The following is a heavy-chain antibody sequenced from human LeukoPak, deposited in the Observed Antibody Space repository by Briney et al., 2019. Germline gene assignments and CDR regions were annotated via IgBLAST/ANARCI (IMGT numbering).Heavy chain of an antibody. D-gene: IGHD5-18*01. CDR1: GYTFTGYY. J-gene: IGHJ4*02. CDR2: INPNSGGT. V-gene: IGHV1-2*02. CDR3: ARVSLGIQLWYDH. Sequence: ASVKVSCKASGYTFTGYYMHWVRQAPGQGLEWMGWINPNSGGTNYAQKFQGRVTMTRDTSISTAYMELSRLRSDDTAVYYCARVSLGIQLWYDHWGQGTLVTVSS.